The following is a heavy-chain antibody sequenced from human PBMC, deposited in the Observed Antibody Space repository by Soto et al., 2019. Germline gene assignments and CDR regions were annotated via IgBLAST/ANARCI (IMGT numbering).Heavy chain of an antibody. CDR1: GYTFSSYG. D-gene: IGHD3-10*01. J-gene: IGHJ4*02. CDR3: ARDGEATQDF. V-gene: IGHV1-18*04. CDR2: INGYNGNT. Sequence: VASVKVSCKASGYTFSSYGISWVRQAPGQGLEWMGWINGYNGNTNYAQRFQGRVTMTTDISTSTAYMEVRSLRSDDTAQYYCARDGEATQDFWGQGTLVTVSS.